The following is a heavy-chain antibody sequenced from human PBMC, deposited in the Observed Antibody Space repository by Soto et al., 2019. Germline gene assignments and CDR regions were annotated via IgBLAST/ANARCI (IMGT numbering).Heavy chain of an antibody. Sequence: GGSLGLSCSATGFTFSSYSMHWVRQAPGKGLEYVSGIRGNGDPPFYADSVKGRFTISRDNSKNTLYLQMSSLSADGTAVYYCVKSRGGNNFDFFDWGQGALVTVSS. V-gene: IGHV3-64D*06. CDR1: GFTFSSYS. J-gene: IGHJ4*02. CDR3: VKSRGGNNFDFFD. CDR2: IRGNGDPP. D-gene: IGHD5-12*01.